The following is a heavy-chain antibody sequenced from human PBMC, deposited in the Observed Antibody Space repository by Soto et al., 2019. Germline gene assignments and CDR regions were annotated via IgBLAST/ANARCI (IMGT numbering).Heavy chain of an antibody. CDR1: GGTFSSYT. CDR3: ARDLKAAPDFDY. Sequence: QVQLVQSGAEVKKPGSSVKVSCKASGGTFSSYTISWVRQAPGQGLEWMGRIIPILGIANYAQKFQGRVTINADKSTSTAYMELSRLRSEDTAVYYCARDLKAAPDFDYWGQGTLVTVSS. V-gene: IGHV1-69*08. D-gene: IGHD6-13*01. J-gene: IGHJ4*02. CDR2: IIPILGIA.